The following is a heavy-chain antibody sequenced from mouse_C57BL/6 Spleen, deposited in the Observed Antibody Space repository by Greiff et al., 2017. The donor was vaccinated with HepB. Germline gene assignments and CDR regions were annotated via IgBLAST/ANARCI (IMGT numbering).Heavy chain of an antibody. CDR3: ARSEGLNTTERNYAMDD. D-gene: IGHD1-1*01. CDR2: IYPYNGVS. Sequence: VQLKESGPELVKPGASVKISCKASGYSFTGYYMHWVKQSHGNILDWIGYIYPYNGVSSYNQKFKGKATLTVDKSSSTAYMELRSLTSEDSAVYYCARSEGLNTTERNYAMDDWGQGTSVTVSS. CDR1: GYSFTGYY. V-gene: IGHV1-31*01. J-gene: IGHJ4*01.